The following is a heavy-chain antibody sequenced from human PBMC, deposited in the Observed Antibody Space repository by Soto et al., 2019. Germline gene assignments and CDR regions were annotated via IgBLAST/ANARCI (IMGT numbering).Heavy chain of an antibody. J-gene: IGHJ4*02. CDR2: IGWNSGSV. V-gene: IGHV3-9*01. CDR3: VRDNDREHDGTFDY. D-gene: IGHD1-1*01. CDR1: GFNFGAYG. Sequence: EVQLVESGGDLVQPGRSLRLSCAASGFNFGAYGMHWVRQSPGKGLEWVSGIGWNSGSVGYAASVMGRFTMSRDNARNSLYLQMTSLRADDTALYYCVRDNDREHDGTFDYWGQGTLVTVSS.